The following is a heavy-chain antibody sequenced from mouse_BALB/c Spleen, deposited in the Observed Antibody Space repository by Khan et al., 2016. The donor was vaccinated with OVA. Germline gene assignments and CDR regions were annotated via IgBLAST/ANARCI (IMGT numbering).Heavy chain of an antibody. CDR1: GYAFTTYN. Sequence: VRLQQSGPELVRPGASVKVSCKASGYAFTTYNIYWVKQSHGKSLEWIGYIDPYNGGTNYNQNFKDKATLIVDKSSSAAYMHLDSLTSEDSAVYFCARSSDGYYPLADWGQGTLVTVSA. V-gene: IGHV1S135*01. D-gene: IGHD2-3*01. CDR3: ARSSDGYYPLAD. CDR2: IDPYNGGT. J-gene: IGHJ3*01.